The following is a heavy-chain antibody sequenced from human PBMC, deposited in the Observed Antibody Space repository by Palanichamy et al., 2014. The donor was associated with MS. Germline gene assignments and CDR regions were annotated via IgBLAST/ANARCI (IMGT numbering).Heavy chain of an antibody. D-gene: IGHD1-14*01. CDR2: IFPGDSDT. Sequence: EWMAIIFPGDSDTRYSPSFQGQVTISADKSSNTAYLQWSSLKASDTAKYFCARGPPLDYWGQGTLVTVSS. J-gene: IGHJ4*02. CDR3: ARGPPLDY. V-gene: IGHV5-51*01.